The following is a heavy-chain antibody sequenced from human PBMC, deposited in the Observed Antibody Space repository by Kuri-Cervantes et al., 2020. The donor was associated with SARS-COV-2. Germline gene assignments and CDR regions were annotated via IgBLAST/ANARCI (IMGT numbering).Heavy chain of an antibody. J-gene: IGHJ4*02. CDR3: ARHYDFWTGYFPF. CDR2: IYYSGST. V-gene: IGHV4-39*07. Sequence: SEPLPPSCTVSGGSISSSSYYWGWTRQPPGKGLEWIGSIYYSGSTYYNPSLKSRVTMSVDTSKNQFSLEMTSVTAADTAIYYCARHYDFWTGYFPFWGQGILVTVSS. CDR1: GGSISSSSYY. D-gene: IGHD3-3*01.